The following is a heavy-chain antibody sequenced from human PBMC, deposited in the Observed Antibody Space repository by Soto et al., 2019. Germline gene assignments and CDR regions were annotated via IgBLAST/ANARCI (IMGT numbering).Heavy chain of an antibody. Sequence: SETLSLTCAVYGGSFSGYYWTWIRQPPGTGLEWIGEINHSGSTNYNPSLKSRVTISVDTSKNQFSLKLTSVTAADTAVYYCARDNLPGILDYRGQRTPVPVSS. CDR2: INHSGST. CDR1: GGSFSGYY. V-gene: IGHV4-34*01. J-gene: IGHJ4*02. D-gene: IGHD1-1*01. CDR3: ARDNLPGILDY.